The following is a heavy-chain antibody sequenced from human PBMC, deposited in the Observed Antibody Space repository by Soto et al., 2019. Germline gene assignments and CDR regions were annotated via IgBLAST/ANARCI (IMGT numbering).Heavy chain of an antibody. CDR1: GYSFAVYW. V-gene: IGHV5-10-1*01. CDR3: ARQIYDSDTGPNFQYYFDS. J-gene: IGHJ4*02. Sequence: GESLKISCNGSGYSFAVYWITWVRQKPGKGLEWMGRIDPSDSQTYYSPSFRGHVTTSVTKSITTVFLQWSSLRASDTAMYYCARQIYDSDTGPNFQYYFDSWGQGTPVTVSS. CDR2: IDPSDSQT. D-gene: IGHD3-22*01.